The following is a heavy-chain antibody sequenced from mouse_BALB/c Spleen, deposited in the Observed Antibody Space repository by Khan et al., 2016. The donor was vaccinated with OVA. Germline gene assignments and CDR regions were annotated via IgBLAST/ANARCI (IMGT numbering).Heavy chain of an antibody. CDR1: GFSLTTYG. J-gene: IGHJ4*01. Sequence: QVRLQQSGPDLVAPSQSLSITCTVSGFSLTTYGVHWVRQPPGKGLEWLGVIWSDGKTTYNSPLKSRLSISKDNSKSQVFLKMNSLQTDDTAMYHCVRSNFYAMDYWGQGTSVTVSS. CDR2: IWSDGKT. CDR3: VRSNFYAMDY. V-gene: IGHV2-6-2*01. D-gene: IGHD2-5*01.